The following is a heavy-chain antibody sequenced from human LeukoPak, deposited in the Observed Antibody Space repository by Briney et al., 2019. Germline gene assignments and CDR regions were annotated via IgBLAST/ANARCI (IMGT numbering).Heavy chain of an antibody. CDR2: ISAYNGNT. CDR1: GYTFTSYG. J-gene: IGHJ4*02. Sequence: GASVKVSCKASGYTFTSYGISWVRQAPGQGLEWMGWISAYNGNTNYAQKLQGRVTMTTDTSTSTAYMEPRSLRSDDTAVYYCARGTTGTTNFADDYWGQGTLVTVSS. V-gene: IGHV1-18*01. CDR3: ARGTTGTTNFADDY. D-gene: IGHD1-7*01.